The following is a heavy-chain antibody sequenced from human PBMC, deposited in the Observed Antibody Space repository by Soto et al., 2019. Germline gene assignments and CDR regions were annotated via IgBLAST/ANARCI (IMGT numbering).Heavy chain of an antibody. CDR3: AKDGAPRYCSRSSCHPAGAY. Sequence: QVQLVESGGGVVQPGRSLRLSCAGSGFTFSNYGLHWVRQAPGKGLEWVAVISYDGSHKYYADSVKGRFTISRDNSNNMLYLXMXXXXXXDTXVYYCAKDGAPRYCSRSSCHPAGAYWGQGTLVTVSS. CDR1: GFTFSNYG. J-gene: IGHJ4*02. D-gene: IGHD2-15*01. CDR2: ISYDGSHK. V-gene: IGHV3-30*18.